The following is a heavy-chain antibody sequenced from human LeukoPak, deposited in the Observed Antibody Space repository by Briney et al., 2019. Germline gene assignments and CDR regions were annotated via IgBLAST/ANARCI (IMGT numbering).Heavy chain of an antibody. D-gene: IGHD3-22*01. Sequence: GGSLRLSCAASGFTVSSNYMSWVRQAPGKGLEWVSVIYSGGSTYYADSVKGRFTISRDNSKNTLYLQMNSLRAEDTAVYYCASTTYYYDSSGYYWEYYFDYWGQGTLVTVSS. J-gene: IGHJ4*02. CDR3: ASTTYYYDSSGYYWEYYFDY. V-gene: IGHV3-53*01. CDR2: IYSGGST. CDR1: GFTVSSNY.